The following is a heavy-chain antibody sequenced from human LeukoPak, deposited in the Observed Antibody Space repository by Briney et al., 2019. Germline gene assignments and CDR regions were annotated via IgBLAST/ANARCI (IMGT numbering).Heavy chain of an antibody. CDR2: VEKDGST. CDR1: GGTISSDNM. CDR3: AELRTGAGLYSFDS. D-gene: IGHD6-19*01. V-gene: IGHV4-4*02. Sequence: AGTLRLSCAASGGTISSDNMGSAFPPPPRTPLEEDGGVEKDGSTHCTPSLKRRITTSVDKSKNQFSLNLTSVTAPDTAVYYSAELRTGAGLYSFDSWRQGTLVTVSP. J-gene: IGHJ4*02.